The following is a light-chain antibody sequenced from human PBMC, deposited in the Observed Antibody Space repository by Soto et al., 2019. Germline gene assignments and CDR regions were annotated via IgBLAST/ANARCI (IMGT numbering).Light chain of an antibody. CDR3: QTWGAGFRV. Sequence: QPVLTQSPSASASLGASVKLTCTLSRGHSTYAIAWHQQHPEKGPRFLMKVNSDGSHSKGDGIPDRFSASTSGAERYLTISSLQYEDEAEYYCQTWGAGFRVFGGGTQLTVL. CDR2: VNSDGSH. J-gene: IGLJ2*01. V-gene: IGLV4-69*01. CDR1: RGHSTYA.